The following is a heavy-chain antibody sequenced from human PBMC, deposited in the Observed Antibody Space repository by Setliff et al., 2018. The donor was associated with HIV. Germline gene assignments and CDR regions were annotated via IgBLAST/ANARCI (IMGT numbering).Heavy chain of an antibody. CDR2: IYYSGST. CDR1: GDSISSGTYH. CDR3: ARDPPGYGDSKDY. D-gene: IGHD4-17*01. V-gene: IGHV4-61*01. Sequence: LSLTCTVSGDSISSGTYHWSWIRQTPGKGLEWIGYIYYSGSTTYNPSLRSRVTISIDTSKNQFSLNLRSVTAADTAVYYCARDPPGYGDSKDYWGQGKLVTVSS. J-gene: IGHJ4*02.